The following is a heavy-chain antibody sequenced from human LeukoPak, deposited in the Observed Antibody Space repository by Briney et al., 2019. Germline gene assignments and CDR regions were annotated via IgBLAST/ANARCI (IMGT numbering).Heavy chain of an antibody. CDR2: MRTGESDT. CDR3: AKDWSPNWSNWSDH. D-gene: IGHD1-1*01. Sequence: GGSLTLSCAASGFTFSAFGMHWVRQVPGKGLEWLAFMRTGESDTYYTDSLKGRIIISRDNSKNTLYLQMNSLRGDDTGIYYCAKDWSPNWSNWSDHWGQGTLVTVSS. J-gene: IGHJ5*02. CDR1: GFTFSAFG. V-gene: IGHV3-30*02.